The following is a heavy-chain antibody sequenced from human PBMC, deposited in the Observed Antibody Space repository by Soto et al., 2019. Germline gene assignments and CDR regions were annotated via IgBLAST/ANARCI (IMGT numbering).Heavy chain of an antibody. CDR2: INPNSGGT. J-gene: IGHJ4*02. CDR3: ATSRVSIAVAGETEYYFDY. Sequence: GASVKVSCKASGYTFTGYYMHWVRQAPGQGLEWMGWINPNSGGTNSAQKFQGWVTMTRDTSISTAYMELSRLRSDDTAVYYCATSRVSIAVAGETEYYFDYWGQGTPVTVSS. CDR1: GYTFTGYY. D-gene: IGHD6-19*01. V-gene: IGHV1-2*04.